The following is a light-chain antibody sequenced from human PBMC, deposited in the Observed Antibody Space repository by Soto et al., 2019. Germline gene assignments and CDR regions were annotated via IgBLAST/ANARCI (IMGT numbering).Light chain of an antibody. V-gene: IGLV2-23*01. CDR3: CSYAGTSGAHWV. J-gene: IGLJ3*02. CDR1: NSDVGSYNL. CDR2: EGS. Sequence: QSVLTQPASVSGSPGQSITISCTGTNSDVGSYNLVSWYQHHPGKAPKLMVYEGSRRPSGVSNRFSGSKSGNTASLTISALPAEDEADYFCCSYAGTSGAHWVFGGGTKLTVL.